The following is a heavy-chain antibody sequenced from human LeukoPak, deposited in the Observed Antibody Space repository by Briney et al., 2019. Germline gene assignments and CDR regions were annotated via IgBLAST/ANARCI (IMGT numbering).Heavy chain of an antibody. CDR2: ISYSGST. V-gene: IGHV4-39*01. D-gene: IGHD3-3*01. CDR1: GVSISSSNYY. Sequence: SETLSLTCTVSGVSISSSNYYCGWIRQPPGKGLEWIASISYSGSTSYNPSLESRVTMSVDTSKNQFSLKLNSVTAADAAVYYCARLVETPRAFDSWGQGTLVTVSS. J-gene: IGHJ4*02. CDR3: ARLVETPRAFDS.